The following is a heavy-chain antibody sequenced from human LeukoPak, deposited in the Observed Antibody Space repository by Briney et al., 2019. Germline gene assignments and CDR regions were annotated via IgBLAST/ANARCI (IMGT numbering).Heavy chain of an antibody. CDR2: ISGSGGST. CDR3: ARDLGRDYFDY. CDR1: GFTFSSYA. D-gene: IGHD7-27*01. V-gene: IGHV3-23*01. Sequence: PGGSLRLSCAASGFTFSSYAMSWVRQAPGKGLEWVSAISGSGGSTYYADSVKGRFTISRDNAKNSLYLQMNSLRAEDTAVYYCARDLGRDYFDYWGQGTLVTVSS. J-gene: IGHJ4*02.